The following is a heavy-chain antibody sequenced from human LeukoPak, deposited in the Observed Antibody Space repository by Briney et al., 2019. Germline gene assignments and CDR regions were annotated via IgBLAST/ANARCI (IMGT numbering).Heavy chain of an antibody. CDR1: GYTLTELS. D-gene: IGHD6-13*01. CDR2: INPSGGST. V-gene: IGHV1-46*01. J-gene: IGHJ4*02. CDR3: ARYPPGQLADY. Sequence: ASVKVSCKVSGYTLTELSMHWVRQAPGQGLEWMGIINPSGGSTSYAQKFQGRVTMTRDTSTSTVYMELSSLRSEDTAVYYCARYPPGQLADYWGQGTLVTVSS.